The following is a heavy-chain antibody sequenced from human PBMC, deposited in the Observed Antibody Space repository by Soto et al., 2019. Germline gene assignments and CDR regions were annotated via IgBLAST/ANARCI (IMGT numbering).Heavy chain of an antibody. J-gene: IGHJ5*01. D-gene: IGHD6-6*01. CDR1: GFTFSSYA. V-gene: IGHV3-30*18. CDR2: VSYDESHV. CDR3: AKXMFPQTVPISSSPWGDS. Sequence: GESLRLSCAASGFTFSSYAMSWCRQAPGKGLEWVALVSYDESHVYYADSVKSRFATSRDISKNTVYLQMDSLRSEDTAIYYCAKXMFPQTVPISSSPWGDSWGQGTLVTVSS.